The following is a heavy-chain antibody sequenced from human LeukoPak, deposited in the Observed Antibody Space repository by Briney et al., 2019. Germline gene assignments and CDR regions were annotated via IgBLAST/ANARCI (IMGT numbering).Heavy chain of an antibody. CDR1: GYSLGKNYY. J-gene: IGHJ4*02. D-gene: IGHD1-26*01. V-gene: IGHV4-38-2*01. Sequence: SETLSLTCAVSGYSLGKNYYWGWIRRPPGKGLEWIGRIYGTGSTSYNPSLMNRVTMSVDTSKNHFSLKLTSVTAADTAVYYCARHDSRGSASTRFDYWGQGILVTISS. CDR3: ARHDSRGSASTRFDY. CDR2: IYGTGST.